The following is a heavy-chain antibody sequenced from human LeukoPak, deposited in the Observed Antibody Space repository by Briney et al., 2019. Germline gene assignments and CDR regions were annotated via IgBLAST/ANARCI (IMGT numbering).Heavy chain of an antibody. V-gene: IGHV1-2*04. CDR1: GYTFTGYY. CDR2: INPNSGGT. Sequence: ASVNVSCTASGYTFTGYYMHWVRQAPGQGLEWMGWINPNSGGTNYAQKFQGWVTMTRDTSISTAYMELSRLRSDDTAVYYCARDGVYCSSTSCSEYFDYWGQGTLVTVSS. CDR3: ARDGVYCSSTSCSEYFDY. J-gene: IGHJ4*02. D-gene: IGHD2-2*01.